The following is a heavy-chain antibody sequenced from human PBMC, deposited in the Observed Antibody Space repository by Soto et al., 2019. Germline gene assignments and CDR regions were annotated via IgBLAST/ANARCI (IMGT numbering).Heavy chain of an antibody. CDR2: ISGSGGST. V-gene: IGHV3-23*01. J-gene: IGHJ6*02. CDR3: AKGGSSHAYYYYYYGMDV. D-gene: IGHD2-2*01. Sequence: PGGSLRLSCAASGFTFSSHAMSWVRQAPGKGLEWISAISGSGGSTYYADSVKGRFTISRDNSKNTLYLQMNSLRAEDTAVYYCAKGGSSHAYYYYYYGMDVWGQGTTVTVSS. CDR1: GFTFSSHA.